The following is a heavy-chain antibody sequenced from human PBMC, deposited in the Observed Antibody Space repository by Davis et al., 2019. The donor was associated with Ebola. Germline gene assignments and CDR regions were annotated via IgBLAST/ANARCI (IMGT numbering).Heavy chain of an antibody. CDR3: ARTNSSGWYSLIDY. J-gene: IGHJ4*02. CDR1: GGSFSGYY. D-gene: IGHD6-19*01. CDR2: IYYSGST. V-gene: IGHV4-31*11. Sequence: SETLSLTCAVYGGSFSGYYWSWIRLHPGKGLEWIGYIYYSGSTYYNPSLKSRVTISVDTSKNQFSLKLSSVTAADTAVYYCARTNSSGWYSLIDYWGQGTLVTVSS.